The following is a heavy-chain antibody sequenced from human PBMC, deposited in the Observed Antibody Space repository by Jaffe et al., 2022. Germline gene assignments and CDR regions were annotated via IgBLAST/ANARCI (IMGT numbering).Heavy chain of an antibody. D-gene: IGHD1-26*01. V-gene: IGHV3-30*18. CDR2: ISYDGSNK. CDR3: AKDQGGVREPNYFDY. J-gene: IGHJ4*02. CDR1: GFTFSSYG. Sequence: QVQLVESGGGVVQPGRSLRLSCAASGFTFSSYGMHWVRQAPGKGLEWVAVISYDGSNKYYADSVKGRFTISRDNSKNTLYLQMNSLRAEDTAVYYCAKDQGGVREPNYFDYWGQGTLVTVSS.